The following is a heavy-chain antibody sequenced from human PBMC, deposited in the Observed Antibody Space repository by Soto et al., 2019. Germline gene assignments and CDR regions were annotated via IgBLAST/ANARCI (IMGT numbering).Heavy chain of an antibody. J-gene: IGHJ5*01. V-gene: IGHV6-1*01. CDR3: TRLIGNSWLDS. D-gene: IGHD2-15*01. CDR2: IYYRSRWYN. CDR1: GDSVSSDTTT. Sequence: SQTLSLTCAISGDSVSSDTTTWNWIRHSPSRGLEWLGRIYYRSRWYNDYAVSVRSRITINPDTSKNQLSLQLNSVTPEDTAVYYCTRLIGNSWLDSWGQGTLVTVSS.